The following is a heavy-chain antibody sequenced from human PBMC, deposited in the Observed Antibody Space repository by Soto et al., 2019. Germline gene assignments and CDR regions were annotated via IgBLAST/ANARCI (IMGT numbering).Heavy chain of an antibody. CDR2: TYYRSKWYN. J-gene: IGHJ6*02. CDR1: GDSVSSNIAA. Sequence: QVQLQQSGPGLVKPSQTLSLTCAISGDSVSSNIAAWNWIRQSPSRGLEWLGRTYYRSKWYNYYAVSVKSRITINPATSKNPFSLQLNSVTPEDTAVYYCAIDSHYYSYGMDVWGQWTTVTVSS. V-gene: IGHV6-1*01. CDR3: AIDSHYYSYGMDV.